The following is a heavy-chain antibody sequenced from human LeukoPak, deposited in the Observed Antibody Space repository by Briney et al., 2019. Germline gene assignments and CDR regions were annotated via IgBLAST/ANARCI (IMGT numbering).Heavy chain of an antibody. CDR2: IYYSGST. D-gene: IGHD3-16*01. V-gene: IGHV4-59*01. CDR1: GGSINRYY. Sequence: SETLSLTCTVSGGSINRYYWTWIRQPPGKRLEGIGYIYYSGSTDYNPSLKSPVTMSVDTSKNQFSLELSSVTAADTPVYYCATGRGDYVNHWGQGTLVTVSS. CDR3: ATGRGDYVNH. J-gene: IGHJ5*02.